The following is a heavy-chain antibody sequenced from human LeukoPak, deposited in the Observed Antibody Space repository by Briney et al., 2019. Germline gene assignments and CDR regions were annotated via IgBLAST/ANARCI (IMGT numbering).Heavy chain of an antibody. CDR1: GFAFAEHG. D-gene: IGHD2-2*01. CDR3: ARAPITSPFYFDY. Sequence: GGSLRLSCTASGFAFAEHGMSWVRQVPGKGLEWVSGINWSGGSTGYADPLRGRFAISRDNAKNSLYLQMDSLRAEDTALYYCARAPITSPFYFDYWGQGTLVTVSS. CDR2: INWSGGST. J-gene: IGHJ4*02. V-gene: IGHV3-20*04.